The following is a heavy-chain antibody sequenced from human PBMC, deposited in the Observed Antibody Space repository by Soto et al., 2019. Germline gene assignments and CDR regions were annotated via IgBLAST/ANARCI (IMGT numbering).Heavy chain of an antibody. V-gene: IGHV3-33*01. J-gene: IGHJ4*02. Sequence: QVQLVESGGGVVQPGRSLRLSCAASGFTFSSCGMHWVRQAPGKGLEWVAVIWYDGSNKYYADSVKGRFTISRDNSKNTLYLQMNSLRAEDTAVYYCARESGVEWGQGTLVTVSS. CDR3: ARESGVE. CDR2: IWYDGSNK. CDR1: GFTFSSCG. D-gene: IGHD6-25*01.